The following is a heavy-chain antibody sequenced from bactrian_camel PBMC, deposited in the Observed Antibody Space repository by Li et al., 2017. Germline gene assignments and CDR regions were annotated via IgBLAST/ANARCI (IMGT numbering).Heavy chain of an antibody. V-gene: IGHV3S53*01. CDR3: AAESKPIGWVLGPLEYDN. D-gene: IGHD5*01. CDR1: RKTASFFS. J-gene: IGHJ4*01. CDR2: IRNGLDT. Sequence: HVQLVESGGGDVQPGGSQRLSCRASRKTASFFSMAWFRQAPGKEREGVAAIRNGLDTSYADSVKGRFTISQGNDGNTLYLQMNGLKSEDTGMYYCAAESKPIGWVLGPLEYDNWGQGTQVTVS.